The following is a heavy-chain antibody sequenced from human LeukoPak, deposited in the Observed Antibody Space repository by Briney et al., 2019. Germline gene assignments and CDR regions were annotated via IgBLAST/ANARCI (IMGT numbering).Heavy chain of an antibody. J-gene: IGHJ4*02. Sequence: SETLSLTCTVSGGSISSSSYYWGWIRQPPGKGLEWIGRIYSSGSTDYNPSLKSRVTMSVDTSKNQFSLRLRSVTAADTAVYYCARGRAGYCSITTCYTHTFDYWGQGTLVTVSS. CDR3: ARGRAGYCSITTCYTHTFDY. D-gene: IGHD2-2*02. V-gene: IGHV4-39*07. CDR2: IYSSGST. CDR1: GGSISSSSYY.